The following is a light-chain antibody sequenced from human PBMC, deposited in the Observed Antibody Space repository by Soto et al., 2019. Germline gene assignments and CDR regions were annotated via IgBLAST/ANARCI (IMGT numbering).Light chain of an antibody. J-gene: IGLJ1*01. V-gene: IGLV2-11*01. Sequence: QSALTQPRSVSRSPGQSVTISCTGTSSEVVGYNYVSWYQQHPGKAPKVMIYDVSKRPSGVPDRFSGSKSGNTASLTISGLQAEDEADYYCCSYAGSYTFTYVFVTGTMVTVL. CDR1: SSEVVGYNY. CDR2: DVS. CDR3: CSYAGSYTFTYV.